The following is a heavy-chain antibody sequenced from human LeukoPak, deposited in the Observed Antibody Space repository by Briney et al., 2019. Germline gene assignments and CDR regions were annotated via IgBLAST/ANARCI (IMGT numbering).Heavy chain of an antibody. CDR1: GYTFTGYY. J-gene: IGHJ4*02. Sequence: ASVKVSCKASGYTFTGYYMHWARQAPGQGLEWMGWINPNSGGTNYAQKFQGRVTMTRDTSISTAYMELSRLRSDDTAVYYCARVPHYYDSSGQIDYWGQGTLVTVSS. V-gene: IGHV1-2*02. D-gene: IGHD3-22*01. CDR2: INPNSGGT. CDR3: ARVPHYYDSSGQIDY.